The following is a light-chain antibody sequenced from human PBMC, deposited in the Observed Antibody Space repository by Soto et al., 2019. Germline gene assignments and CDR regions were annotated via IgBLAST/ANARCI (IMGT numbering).Light chain of an antibody. CDR3: SSYTSSSTSWV. V-gene: IGLV2-14*01. CDR2: DVS. J-gene: IGLJ3*02. Sequence: QSALTQPASVSGSPGQSITISCTGTSSDVGGYNYVSWYQQHPGKAPKLMIYDVSNRPSGVSNRFSGSKSGNTASLTISGLQAEDEADYYCSSYTSSSTSWVFGGGTKLTGL. CDR1: SSDVGGYNY.